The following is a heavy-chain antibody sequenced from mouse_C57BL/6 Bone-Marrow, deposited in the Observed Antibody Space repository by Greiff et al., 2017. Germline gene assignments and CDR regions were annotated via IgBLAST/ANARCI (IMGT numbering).Heavy chain of an antibody. J-gene: IGHJ3*01. CDR1: GFNIKDDY. V-gene: IGHV14-4*01. Sequence: EVQLQQSGAELVRPGASVKLSCTASGFNIKDDYMHWVKQRPEQGLEWIGWIDPENGDTEYASKFQGKATITADTSSNTAYLQLSSLTSEDTAVYYCIPGISWFAYWGQGTLVTVSA. CDR3: IPGISWFAY. CDR2: IDPENGDT.